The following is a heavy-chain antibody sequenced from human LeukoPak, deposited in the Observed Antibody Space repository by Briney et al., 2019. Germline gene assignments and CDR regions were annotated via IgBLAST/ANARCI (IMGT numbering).Heavy chain of an antibody. V-gene: IGHV3-53*01. CDR3: ARRAGAYSHPYDY. D-gene: IGHD4/OR15-4a*01. CDR1: GLTVSSNS. J-gene: IGHJ4*02. CDR2: IYSGGST. Sequence: GGSLRLSCAASGLTVSSNSMSWVCQAPGKGLEWVSFIYSGGSTYYADSVKGRFTISRDNSKNTLYLQMNSLRADDTAVYYCARRAGAYSHPYDYWGQGTLVTVSS.